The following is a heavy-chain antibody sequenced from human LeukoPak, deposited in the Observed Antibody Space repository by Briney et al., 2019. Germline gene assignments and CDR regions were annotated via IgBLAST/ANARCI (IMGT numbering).Heavy chain of an antibody. Sequence: GGSLRLSCAASGFTFSSYSMTWVRQAPGKGLEWVSSIITGTTYIYYADSVKGRFTISRDNAKNSLYLQMNSLRAEDTAVYYCARDGGRWLSPDYYYGMDVWGQGTTVTVSS. V-gene: IGHV3-21*01. CDR1: GFTFSSYS. CDR3: ARDGGRWLSPDYYYGMDV. D-gene: IGHD6-19*01. J-gene: IGHJ6*02. CDR2: IITGTTYI.